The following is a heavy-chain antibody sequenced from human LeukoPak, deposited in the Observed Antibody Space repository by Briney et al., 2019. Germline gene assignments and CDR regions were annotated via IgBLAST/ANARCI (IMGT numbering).Heavy chain of an antibody. V-gene: IGHV3-21*01. D-gene: IGHD5-18*01. Sequence: PGGSLRLSCAASGFTFSSYSMNWVRQAPGKGLEWVSSISSSSSYIYYADPVKGRFTISRDNAKNSLYLQMNSLRAEDTAVYYCAKDVDTAMDPYYFDYWGQGTLVTVSS. CDR1: GFTFSSYS. CDR3: AKDVDTAMDPYYFDY. J-gene: IGHJ4*02. CDR2: ISSSSSYI.